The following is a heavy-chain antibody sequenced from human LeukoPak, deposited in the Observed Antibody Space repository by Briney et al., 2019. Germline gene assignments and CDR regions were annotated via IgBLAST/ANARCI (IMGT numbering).Heavy chain of an antibody. CDR3: ARGEYDFWSGYDY. CDR2: VYFSGCT. Sequence: PSETLSLTCTVSGGSISSYYWSWIRQPPGKGLEWIGYVYFSGCTNYNPSLKSRVTISVDTSKNQFSLTLSSVTAADTAVYYCARGEYDFWSGYDYWGQGTLVTVSS. V-gene: IGHV4-59*01. D-gene: IGHD3-3*01. CDR1: GGSISSYY. J-gene: IGHJ4*02.